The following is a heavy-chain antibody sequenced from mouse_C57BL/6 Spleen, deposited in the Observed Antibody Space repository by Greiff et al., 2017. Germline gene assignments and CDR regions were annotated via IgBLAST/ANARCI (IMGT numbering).Heavy chain of an antibody. Sequence: QVQLKESGPELVKPGASVKISCKASGYAFSSSWMNWVKQRPGKGLEWIGRIYPGDGDTNYNGKFKGKATLTADKSSSTDYMQLSSLTSEDSAVYFCARDSDDGSPFAYWGQGTLVTVSA. CDR2: IYPGDGDT. D-gene: IGHD2-3*01. CDR1: GYAFSSSW. CDR3: ARDSDDGSPFAY. V-gene: IGHV1-82*01. J-gene: IGHJ3*01.